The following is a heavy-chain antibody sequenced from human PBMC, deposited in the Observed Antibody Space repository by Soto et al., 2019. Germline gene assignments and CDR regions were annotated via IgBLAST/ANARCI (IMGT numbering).Heavy chain of an antibody. V-gene: IGHV3-23*01. Sequence: GGTLRLSCAASGFTFSSYAMSWVRQAPGKGLEWVSAVSGSGGSTYYADSVKGRFTISRDNSKNTLYLQKNSLRAEDTAVYYCAKDPRPFAVGVTATGPEFDYWGQGTLVTVSS. J-gene: IGHJ4*02. D-gene: IGHD2-21*02. CDR1: GFTFSSYA. CDR2: VSGSGGST. CDR3: AKDPRPFAVGVTATGPEFDY.